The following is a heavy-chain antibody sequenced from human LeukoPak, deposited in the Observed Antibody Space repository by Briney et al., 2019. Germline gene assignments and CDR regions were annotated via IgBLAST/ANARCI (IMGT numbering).Heavy chain of an antibody. D-gene: IGHD2-15*01. Sequence: SETLSLTCTVSGGSISSSSYYWGWIRQPPGKGLEWIGSIYYSGSTYYNPSLKSRVTISVDTSKNQFSLKLSSVTAADTAVCYCARDLKTLGYCSGGSCHIVNWFDPWGQGTLVTVYS. CDR2: IYYSGST. CDR1: GGSISSSSYY. V-gene: IGHV4-39*07. J-gene: IGHJ5*02. CDR3: ARDLKTLGYCSGGSCHIVNWFDP.